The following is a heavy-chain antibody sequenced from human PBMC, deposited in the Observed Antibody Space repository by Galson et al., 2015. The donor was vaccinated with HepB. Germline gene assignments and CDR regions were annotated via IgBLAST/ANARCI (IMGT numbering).Heavy chain of an antibody. CDR3: AGGYYGSGSYYGWFDP. D-gene: IGHD3-10*01. CDR1: GGSISSYY. CDR2: IYYSGST. J-gene: IGHJ5*02. V-gene: IGHV4-59*08. Sequence: SETLSLTCTVSGGSISSYYWSWIRQPPGKGLEWLGYIYYSGSTNYNPSLKSRVTISVDTSKNQFSLKLSSVTAADTAVYYCAGGYYGSGSYYGWFDPWGQGTLVTVSS.